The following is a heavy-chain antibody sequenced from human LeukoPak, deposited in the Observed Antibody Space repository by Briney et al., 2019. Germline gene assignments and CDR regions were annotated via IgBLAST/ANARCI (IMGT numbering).Heavy chain of an antibody. CDR2: ISGSGSST. CDR3: AKNTDSSGYSLSDY. CDR1: GSTFSSYG. D-gene: IGHD3-22*01. V-gene: IGHV3-23*01. Sequence: GASLRLSCAVSGSTFSSYGMSWVRQAPGKGLEWVSVISGSGSSTYYADSVKGRFTISRDNSKNTLYLQMNSLRAEDTAVYYCAKNTDSSGYSLSDYWGQGTLVTVSS. J-gene: IGHJ4*02.